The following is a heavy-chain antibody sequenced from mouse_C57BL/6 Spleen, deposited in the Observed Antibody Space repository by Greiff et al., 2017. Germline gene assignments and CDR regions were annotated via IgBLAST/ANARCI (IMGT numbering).Heavy chain of an antibody. CDR3: ARPSYDGYFDY. V-gene: IGHV1-76*01. Sequence: VQLQQSGAELVRPGASVKLSCKASGYTFTDYYINWVKQRPGQGLEWIARIYPGSGNTYYNEKFKGKATLTAEKSSSTAYMQLSSLTSEDSAVYFCARPSYDGYFDYWGQGTTLTVSS. CDR1: GYTFTDYY. CDR2: IYPGSGNT. D-gene: IGHD2-3*01. J-gene: IGHJ2*01.